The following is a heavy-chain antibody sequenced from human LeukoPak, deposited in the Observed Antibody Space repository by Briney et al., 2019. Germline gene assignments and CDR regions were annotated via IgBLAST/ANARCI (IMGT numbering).Heavy chain of an antibody. CDR2: IIPIFGTA. CDR3: ATERGITGNHFDY. D-gene: IGHD1-20*01. V-gene: IGHV1-69*06. J-gene: IGHJ4*02. Sequence: GASVKVSCKASGGTFSSYAISWVRQAPGQGLEWMGGIIPIFGTANYAQKFQGRVTMTEDTSTDTAYMELSSLRSEDTAVYYCATERGITGNHFDYWGQGTLVTVSS. CDR1: GGTFSSYA.